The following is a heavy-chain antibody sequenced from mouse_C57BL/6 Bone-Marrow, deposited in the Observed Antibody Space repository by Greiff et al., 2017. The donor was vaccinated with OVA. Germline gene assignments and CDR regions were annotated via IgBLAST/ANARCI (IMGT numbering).Heavy chain of an antibody. CDR3: ARDGDYDPFAY. D-gene: IGHD2-4*01. CDR2: ISDGGSYT. Sequence: VQLQQSGGGLVKPGGSLKLSCAASGFTFSSYAMSWVRPTPEKRLAWVATISDGGSYTYYPDNVKGRFTISRDNAKNNLYLQMSHLKSEDTAMYYCARDGDYDPFAYWGQGTLVTVSA. V-gene: IGHV5-4*01. CDR1: GFTFSSYA. J-gene: IGHJ3*01.